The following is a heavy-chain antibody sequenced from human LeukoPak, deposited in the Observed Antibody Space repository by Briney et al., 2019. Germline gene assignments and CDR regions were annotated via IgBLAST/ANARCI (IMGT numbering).Heavy chain of an antibody. J-gene: IGHJ4*02. CDR2: INPNSGGT. CDR3: ARASDVLRYFDWLFYDY. V-gene: IGHV1-2*02. D-gene: IGHD3-9*01. Sequence: ASVKVSCKASGYTFTVYYMHWVRQAPGQGLEWMGWINPNSGGTNYAQKFQGRVTMTRDTSISTAYMELSRLRSDDTAVYYCARASDVLRYFDWLFYDYWGQGTLVTVSS. CDR1: GYTFTVYY.